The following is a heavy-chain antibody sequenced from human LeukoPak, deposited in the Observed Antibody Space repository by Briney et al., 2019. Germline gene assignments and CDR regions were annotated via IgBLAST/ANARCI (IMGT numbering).Heavy chain of an antibody. CDR2: ISSSNSYI. CDR1: GFTFNTYA. Sequence: GGSLRLSCAASGFTFNTYAMNWVRQAPGKGLEWVSSISSSNSYIYYADSVKDRFTITRDNAKNSLYLQMNSLRADDTAVYYCARDPYPVAGGAFDIWGQGTMVTVSS. J-gene: IGHJ3*02. V-gene: IGHV3-21*01. D-gene: IGHD6-19*01. CDR3: ARDPYPVAGGAFDI.